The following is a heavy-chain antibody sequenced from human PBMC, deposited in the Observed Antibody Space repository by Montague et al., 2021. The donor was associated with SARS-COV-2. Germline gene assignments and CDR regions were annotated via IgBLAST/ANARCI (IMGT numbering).Heavy chain of an antibody. J-gene: IGHJ6*02. CDR3: ARDSVTDGPYGMDV. D-gene: IGHD2-21*02. CDR1: GFTFSSYA. Sequence: SLRLSCAASGFTFSSYAMHWVRQAPGKGLEWVAVISYDGSNKYYADSVKGRFTISRDNSKNTLYLQMNSLRAEVTAVYYCARDSVTDGPYGMDVWGQGTTVTVSS. CDR2: ISYDGSNK. V-gene: IGHV3-30*04.